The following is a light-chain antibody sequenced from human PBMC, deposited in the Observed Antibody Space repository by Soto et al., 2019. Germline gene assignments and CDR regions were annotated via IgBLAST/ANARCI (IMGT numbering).Light chain of an antibody. J-gene: IGKJ1*01. Sequence: EIVLTQSPGTLSLSPGERATLSCRASQSVASNYLAWYQQKPGQAPRLLIYGASSRVTGIPDRFSGSGSGTAFTLTISRLEPEDFAIFYCQQYFISPWTFGQGTKVEIK. V-gene: IGKV3-20*01. CDR3: QQYFISPWT. CDR1: QSVASNY. CDR2: GAS.